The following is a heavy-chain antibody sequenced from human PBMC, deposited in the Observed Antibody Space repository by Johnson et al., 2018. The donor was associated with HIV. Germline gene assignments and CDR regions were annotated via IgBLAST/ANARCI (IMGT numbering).Heavy chain of an antibody. CDR1: GFTFSDYY. CDR3: ASCSDQVLLGGDGFDI. J-gene: IGHJ3*02. CDR2: ISPSGTTV. Sequence: MQLVESGGGLVKPGGSLRLSCAASGFTFSDYYMSWIRQAPGKGLEWISYISPSGTTVYYADSVKGRFTISRDNSKNSLYLQMNSLTAEDTALYYCASCSDQVLLGGDGFDIWGQGTMVTVSS. D-gene: IGHD2-2*01. V-gene: IGHV3-11*04.